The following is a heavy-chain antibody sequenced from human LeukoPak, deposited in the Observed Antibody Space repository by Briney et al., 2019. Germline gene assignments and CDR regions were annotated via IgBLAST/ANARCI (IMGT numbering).Heavy chain of an antibody. CDR1: AFSLNAYN. V-gene: IGHV3-9*03. J-gene: IGHJ4*02. Sequence: SGGSLRLSCAASAFSLNAYNMNWVRQAPGKGLEWVSGISWNSGSIGYADSVKGRFTISRDNAKNSLYLQMNSLRAEDMALHYCAKGSRYSSGFDSFDYWGQGTLVTVSS. CDR2: ISWNSGSI. D-gene: IGHD6-19*01. CDR3: AKGSRYSSGFDSFDY.